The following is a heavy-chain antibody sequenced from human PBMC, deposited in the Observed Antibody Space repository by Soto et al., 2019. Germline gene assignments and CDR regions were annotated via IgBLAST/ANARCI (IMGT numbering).Heavy chain of an antibody. D-gene: IGHD2-8*02. Sequence: SETLSLICTVSGDSISSSNYFCGWIRQPPGTGLEWIGEIIHSGSTNYNPSLKSRVTISVDTSKNQFSLKLTSVTAADTAVYYCARDKITGLFDYWGQGTLVTVSS. CDR2: IIHSGST. J-gene: IGHJ4*02. CDR1: GDSISSSNYF. V-gene: IGHV4-39*07. CDR3: ARDKITGLFDY.